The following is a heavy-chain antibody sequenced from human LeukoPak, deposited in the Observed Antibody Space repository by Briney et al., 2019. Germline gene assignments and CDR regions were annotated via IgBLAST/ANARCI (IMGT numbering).Heavy chain of an antibody. Sequence: GTTGYAQKFQGRVTMTRDTSISTAYMDLSSLRSEDTAVYYCARDFEDSSGWYRDYYGMDVWGQGTTVTVSS. CDR3: ARDFEDSSGWYRDYYGMDV. V-gene: IGHV1-8*01. J-gene: IGHJ6*02. CDR2: GTT. D-gene: IGHD6-19*01.